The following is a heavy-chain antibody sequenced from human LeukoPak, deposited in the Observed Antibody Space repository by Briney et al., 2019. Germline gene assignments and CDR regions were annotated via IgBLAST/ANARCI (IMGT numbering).Heavy chain of an antibody. D-gene: IGHD5-24*01. CDR2: ISAYNGNT. CDR1: GYTFTSYG. Sequence: ASVKVSCKASGYTFTSYGISWVRQAPGQGLEWMGWISAYNGNTNYAQKLQGRVTMTTDTSTSAAYMELRSLRSDDTAVYYCARILEMATINDYWGQGTLVTVSS. V-gene: IGHV1-18*01. CDR3: ARILEMATINDY. J-gene: IGHJ4*02.